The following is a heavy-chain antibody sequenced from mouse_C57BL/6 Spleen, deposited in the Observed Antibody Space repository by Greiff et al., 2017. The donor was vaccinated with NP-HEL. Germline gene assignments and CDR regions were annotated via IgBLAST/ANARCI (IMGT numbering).Heavy chain of an antibody. Sequence: EVQRVESGPGLVKPSQSLSLTCSVTGYSITSGYYWNWIRQFPGNKLEWMGYISYDGSNNYNPSLKNRISITRDTSKNQFFLKLKSVTTEDTATYYCAGITTVVWYFDVWGTGTTVTVSS. J-gene: IGHJ1*03. CDR2: ISYDGSN. V-gene: IGHV3-6*01. CDR1: GYSITSGYY. D-gene: IGHD1-1*01. CDR3: AGITTVVWYFDV.